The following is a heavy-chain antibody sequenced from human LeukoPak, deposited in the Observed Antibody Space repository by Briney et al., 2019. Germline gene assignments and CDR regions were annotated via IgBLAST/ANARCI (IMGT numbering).Heavy chain of an antibody. Sequence: ASVKVSFTASGYTFSVYGFSWVRQAHGQGLEWMGWVSAYNGNTIYAQSYQGRVTMTTDTSTSTAYMELRSLRPDDTAVYYCARGAGSYGDYSLWLGYWGQGTLVTVSS. V-gene: IGHV1-18*01. D-gene: IGHD4-17*01. CDR1: GYTFSVYG. CDR3: ARGAGSYGDYSLWLGY. CDR2: VSAYNGNT. J-gene: IGHJ4*02.